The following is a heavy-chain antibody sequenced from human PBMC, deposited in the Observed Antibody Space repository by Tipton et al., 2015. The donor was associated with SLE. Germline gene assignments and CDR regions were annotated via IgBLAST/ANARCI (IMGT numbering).Heavy chain of an antibody. Sequence: TLSLTCTVSGGSISSGRYYWGWIRQPPGKGLEWIGSIYHSGSTYYNPSLKSRVTISVDTSKNQFSLKLSSVTAADTAVYYCARGDPAVVGYWGQGTLVTVSS. CDR1: GGSISSGRYY. J-gene: IGHJ4*02. CDR3: ARGDPAVVGY. V-gene: IGHV4-39*07. CDR2: IYHSGST. D-gene: IGHD2-15*01.